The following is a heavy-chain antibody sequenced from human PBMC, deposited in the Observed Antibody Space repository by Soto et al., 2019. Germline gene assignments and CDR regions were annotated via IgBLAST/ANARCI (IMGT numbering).Heavy chain of an antibody. CDR1: GFTFSSYG. V-gene: IGHV3-30*18. J-gene: IGHJ4*02. CDR2: ISYDGSNK. CDR3: AKGVAAAGTIWPPFDY. Sequence: QVQLVESGGGVVQPGRSLRLSCAASGFTFSSYGMHWVRQAPGKGLEWVAVISYDGSNKYYADSVKGRFTISRDNSNNTLYLQMNSLRAEDTAVYYCAKGVAAAGTIWPPFDYWGQGTLVTVSS. D-gene: IGHD6-13*01.